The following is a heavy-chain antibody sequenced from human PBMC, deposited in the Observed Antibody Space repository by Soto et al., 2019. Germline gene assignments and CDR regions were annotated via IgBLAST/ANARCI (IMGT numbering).Heavy chain of an antibody. Sequence: QEQLQESGPGLMKPSGSLSLICSVSGETVGRGTNYWSWVRQAPGRGLEWIGYIFDAATAIYNPSFESRVSISLDAAKNHVSLKLTSVTAADTAIYYCARDRRGRADGFIYYYGMEVW. CDR1: GETVGRGTNY. D-gene: IGHD6-13*01. J-gene: IGHJ6*01. CDR2: IFDAATA. V-gene: IGHV4-61*03. CDR3: ARDRRGRADGFIYYYGMEV.